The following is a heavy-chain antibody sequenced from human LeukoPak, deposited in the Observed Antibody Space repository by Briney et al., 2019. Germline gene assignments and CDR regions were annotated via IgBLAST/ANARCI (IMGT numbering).Heavy chain of an antibody. CDR3: IRIRTGEHQYGMDV. Sequence: PGGSLRLSCAAAGFPFSTYDMHWVRQTPGKGLDWVPAIDSVGNTYYSGSVKGRFTISRENAKTSLYLQMNSLRDGDTAVYYCIRIRTGEHQYGMDVWGQGTTVTVSS. CDR2: IDSVGNT. V-gene: IGHV3-13*01. J-gene: IGHJ6*02. CDR1: GFPFSTYD. D-gene: IGHD7-27*01.